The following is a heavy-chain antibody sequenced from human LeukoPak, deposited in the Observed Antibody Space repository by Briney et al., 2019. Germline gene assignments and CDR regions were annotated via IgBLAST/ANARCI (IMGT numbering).Heavy chain of an antibody. CDR3: TSPPQLGYCSGGSCHDY. V-gene: IGHV3-73*01. CDR2: IRSKANSYAT. D-gene: IGHD2-15*01. CDR1: GFTFSGSA. J-gene: IGHJ4*02. Sequence: GASLRLSCAASGFTFSGSAMHWVRQASGKGLEWVGRIRSKANSYATAYAASVKGRFTISRDDSKNTAYLQMNSLKTEDTAVYYCTSPPQLGYCSGGSCHDYWGQGTLVTVSS.